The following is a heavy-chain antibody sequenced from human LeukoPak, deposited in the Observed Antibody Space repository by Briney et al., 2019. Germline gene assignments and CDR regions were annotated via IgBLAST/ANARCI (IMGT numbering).Heavy chain of an antibody. CDR1: GFTVSSNY. CDR2: IKQDGSAK. J-gene: IGHJ4*02. V-gene: IGHV3-7*01. D-gene: IGHD5-12*01. CDR3: ARVEASGYDGAFDY. Sequence: GGSLRLSCAASGFTVSSNYMSWVRQAPGKELQWVANIKQDGSAKYYVDSVKGRFTISRDNAKNSLYLQMNSLRAEDTAVYYCARVEASGYDGAFDYWGQGTLVTVSS.